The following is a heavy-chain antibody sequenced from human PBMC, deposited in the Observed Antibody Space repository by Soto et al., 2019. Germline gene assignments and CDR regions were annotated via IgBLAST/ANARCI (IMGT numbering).Heavy chain of an antibody. Sequence: QVPLVESGGGVVQPGRSLRLSCAASGFIFNNYGMHWVRQAPGKGLEWVAVISYDGSDKHYADSVKGRFTISRDNCKSTLYLKMNSLRAEDTAVYYCARPTMIRGVLGYWGQGTLVTISS. CDR3: ARPTMIRGVLGY. D-gene: IGHD3-10*01. V-gene: IGHV3-30*03. CDR1: GFIFNNYG. CDR2: ISYDGSDK. J-gene: IGHJ4*02.